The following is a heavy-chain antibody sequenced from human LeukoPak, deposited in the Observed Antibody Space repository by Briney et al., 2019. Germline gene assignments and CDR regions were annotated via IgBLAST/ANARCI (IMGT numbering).Heavy chain of an antibody. J-gene: IGHJ4*02. Sequence: PGGSLRLSCAASGFTFSSSGTHWVRQAPGKGLEWVAFIRYDGTSKYYADSVKGRFTISRDNSKNTVYLQMNSLRAEDTAVYYCAKETRGSYSDYWGQGTLVTVSS. CDR2: IRYDGTSK. V-gene: IGHV3-30*02. D-gene: IGHD1-26*01. CDR3: AKETRGSYSDY. CDR1: GFTFSSSG.